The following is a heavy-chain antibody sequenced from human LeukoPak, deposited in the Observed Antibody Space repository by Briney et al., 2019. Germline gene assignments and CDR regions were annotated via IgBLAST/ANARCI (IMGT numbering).Heavy chain of an antibody. CDR2: INPSSGGT. CDR3: AGRPDTAMVPIFDY. Sequence: ASVKVSCKASGYTFTGYYVHWVRQAPGQGLEWMEWINPSSGGTNYAQKFQGRVTMTGDTSISTVYMELSRLSSDDTAVYFCAGRPDTAMVPIFDYWGQGTLVTISS. CDR1: GYTFTGYY. V-gene: IGHV1-2*02. D-gene: IGHD5-18*01. J-gene: IGHJ4*02.